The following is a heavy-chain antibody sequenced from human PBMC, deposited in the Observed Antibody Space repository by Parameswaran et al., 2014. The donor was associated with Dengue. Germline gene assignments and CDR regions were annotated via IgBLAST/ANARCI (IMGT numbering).Heavy chain of an antibody. J-gene: IGHJ5*02. V-gene: IGHV1-69*01. D-gene: IGHD1-26*01. CDR3: ARGGGSYDQGYNWFDP. Sequence: WVRQAPGQGLEWMGGIIPIFGTTNYAQKFQGRVTITADASTSTVYMELSSLRSEDTALYYCARGGGSYDQGYNWFDPWGQGTLVTVSS. CDR2: IIPIFGTT.